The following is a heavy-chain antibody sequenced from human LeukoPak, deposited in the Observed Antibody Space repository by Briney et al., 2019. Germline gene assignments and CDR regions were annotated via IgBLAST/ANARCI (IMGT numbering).Heavy chain of an antibody. D-gene: IGHD3-10*01. V-gene: IGHV3-30*01. CDR2: ISYDGSNK. Sequence: PGGSLRLSCAASGFTFSSYAMHWVRQAPGKGLEWVAVISYDGSNKYYADSVKGRFTISRDNAKNTLYLQMNSLRAEDTAVYYCARDPLLWFGSYYFDYWGQGTLVTVSS. J-gene: IGHJ4*02. CDR3: ARDPLLWFGSYYFDY. CDR1: GFTFSSYA.